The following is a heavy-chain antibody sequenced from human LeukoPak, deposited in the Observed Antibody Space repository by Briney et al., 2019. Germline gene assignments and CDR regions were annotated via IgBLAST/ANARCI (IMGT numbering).Heavy chain of an antibody. CDR3: ARGKLLWFGELYPYYFDY. Sequence: SETLSLTCTVSGYSISSGYYWGWIRQPPGKGLEWIGSIYHSGSTYYNPSLKSRDTISVDTSKNQFSLKLSSVTAADTAVYYCARGKLLWFGELYPYYFDYWGQGTLVTVSS. J-gene: IGHJ4*02. V-gene: IGHV4-38-2*02. D-gene: IGHD3-10*01. CDR2: IYHSGST. CDR1: GYSISSGYY.